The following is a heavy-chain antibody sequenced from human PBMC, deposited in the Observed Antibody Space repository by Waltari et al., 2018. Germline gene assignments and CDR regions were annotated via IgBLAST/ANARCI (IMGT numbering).Heavy chain of an antibody. Sequence: EVQLVESGGGLIQPGGSLRLSCAASGFTVRSNYLAWVRQAPGKGLGWVSVIDSGGATHYAESVKGRFTISRDNSKNTLFLQMNSLRAEDTAVYYCAKGAEQQPPNPFDYWGQGTLVTVSS. D-gene: IGHD6-13*01. V-gene: IGHV3-53*01. CDR2: IDSGGAT. J-gene: IGHJ4*02. CDR1: GFTVRSNY. CDR3: AKGAEQQPPNPFDY.